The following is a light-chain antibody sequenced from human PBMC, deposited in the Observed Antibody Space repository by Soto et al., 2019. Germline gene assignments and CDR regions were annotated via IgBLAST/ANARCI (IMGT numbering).Light chain of an antibody. J-gene: IGLJ1*01. CDR3: SSSTISSYI. Sequence: QSALTQPASVSGTPGQSITISCTGTSSDVDFYNFVSCYQQHPGKAPKLMIYEVSNRSSGVSSRFSGSKSGNTASLTIPGLRAEDEADYYSSSSTISSYIFGTGTKVTL. V-gene: IGLV2-14*01. CDR2: EVS. CDR1: SSDVDFYNF.